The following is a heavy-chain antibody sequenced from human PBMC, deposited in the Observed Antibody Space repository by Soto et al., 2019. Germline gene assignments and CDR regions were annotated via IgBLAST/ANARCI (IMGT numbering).Heavy chain of an antibody. D-gene: IGHD1-26*01. J-gene: IGHJ4*02. Sequence: QVQLVQSGAEVKKPGASVKVSCKVSGYTLTELSMHWVRQAPGKGLEWMGGFDPEDGETIYAQKFQGRVTMTEDTSTDPAYMELSSLRSEDTAVYYYATDPGGSYWDEYYFDYWGQGTMVTVSS. CDR2: FDPEDGET. V-gene: IGHV1-24*01. CDR3: ATDPGGSYWDEYYFDY. CDR1: GYTLTELS.